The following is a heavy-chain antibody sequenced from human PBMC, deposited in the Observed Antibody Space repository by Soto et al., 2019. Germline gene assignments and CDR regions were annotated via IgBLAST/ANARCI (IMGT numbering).Heavy chain of an antibody. CDR1: GGSISSGGYY. CDR2: IYYSGST. CDR3: ARGDDSSGYPYYFDY. J-gene: IGHJ4*02. Sequence: PSETLSLTCTVSGGSISSGGYYWSWIRQHPGKGLAWIGYIYYSGSTYYNPTLKSRVTISVDTSKNQFSLKLSSVTAADTAVYYCARGDDSSGYPYYFDYWGQGTLVTVSS. V-gene: IGHV4-31*03. D-gene: IGHD3-22*01.